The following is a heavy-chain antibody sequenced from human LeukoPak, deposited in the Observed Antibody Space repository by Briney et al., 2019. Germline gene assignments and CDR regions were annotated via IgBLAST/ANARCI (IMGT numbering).Heavy chain of an antibody. Sequence: SVKVSCKASGGTFSSYAISWVRQAPGQGLEWMGGIIPIFGTANYAQKFQGRVTITADESTSTAYMELSSLRSEDTAVYYCARAGGGPDYYDSSGEYDYWGQGTLVTVSS. D-gene: IGHD3-22*01. V-gene: IGHV1-69*13. CDR2: IIPIFGTA. CDR1: GGTFSSYA. CDR3: ARAGGGPDYYDSSGEYDY. J-gene: IGHJ4*02.